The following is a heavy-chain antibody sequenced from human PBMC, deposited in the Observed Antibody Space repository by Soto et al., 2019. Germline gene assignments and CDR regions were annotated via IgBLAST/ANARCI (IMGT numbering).Heavy chain of an antibody. CDR2: IHHSGST. Sequence: SQALCLSWAGSGYPISSGYYWGCSRQPPGKGLEWIGIIHHSGSTYYNPSLRSRITISVDPSKNQFSLKMPSVTAADTAVYYCARSSDYVPGAYWAQGTLVPVSA. CDR3: ARSSDYVPGAY. J-gene: IGHJ1*01. V-gene: IGHV4-38-2*01. D-gene: IGHD4-17*01. CDR1: GYPISSGYY.